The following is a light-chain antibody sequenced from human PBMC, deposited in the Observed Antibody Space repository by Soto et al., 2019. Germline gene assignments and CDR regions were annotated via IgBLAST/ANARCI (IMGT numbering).Light chain of an antibody. J-gene: IGKJ4*01. CDR1: QSISSY. CDR3: QQYNSYSVT. CDR2: KAS. V-gene: IGKV1-5*03. Sequence: DIQMTQSPSPLSASVGERVTITCRASQSISSYLNWYQQKPGKAPKLLIYKASSLESGVPSRFSGSGSGTEFTLTISSLQPDDFATYYCQQYNSYSVTFGGGTKVDIK.